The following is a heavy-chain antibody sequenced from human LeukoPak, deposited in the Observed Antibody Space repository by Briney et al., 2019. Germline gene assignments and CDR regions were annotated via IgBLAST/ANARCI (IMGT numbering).Heavy chain of an antibody. J-gene: IGHJ3*02. Sequence: SETLSLTCTVSGGSISSYYWSWIRQPAGKGLEWIGRIYTSGSTNYNPSLKSRVTISVDTSKNQFSLKLSSVTAADTAVYYCARWPLYYYDSSGYGDAFDIWGQGTMVTVSS. CDR3: ARWPLYYYDSSGYGDAFDI. D-gene: IGHD3-22*01. CDR1: GGSISSYY. V-gene: IGHV4-4*07. CDR2: IYTSGST.